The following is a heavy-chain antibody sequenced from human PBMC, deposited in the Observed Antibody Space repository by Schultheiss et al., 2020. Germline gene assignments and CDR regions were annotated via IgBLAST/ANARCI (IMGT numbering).Heavy chain of an antibody. CDR1: GGSFSGYY. CDR2: INHSGST. Sequence: SETLSLTCAVYGGSFSGYYWSWIRQPPGKGLEWIGEINHSGSTNYNPSLKSRVTISVDTSKNQFSLKLSSVTAADTAVYYCARARGRGDYWGQGTLVTVSS. D-gene: IGHD3-10*01. J-gene: IGHJ4*02. CDR3: ARARGRGDY. V-gene: IGHV4-34*01.